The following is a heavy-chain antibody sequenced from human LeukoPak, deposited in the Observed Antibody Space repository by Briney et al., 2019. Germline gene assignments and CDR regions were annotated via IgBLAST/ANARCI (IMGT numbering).Heavy chain of an antibody. Sequence: SQTLSLTCTVSGGSISSGGYYWSWIRQHPGKGLEWIGYIYYSGSTYYNPSLKSRVTISVDTSKNQFSLKLSSVTAADTAVYYCARHKIANYYDSSGPPSYFDYWGQGTLVTVSS. D-gene: IGHD3-22*01. CDR1: GGSISSGGYY. J-gene: IGHJ4*02. CDR3: ARHKIANYYDSSGPPSYFDY. V-gene: IGHV4-31*03. CDR2: IYYSGST.